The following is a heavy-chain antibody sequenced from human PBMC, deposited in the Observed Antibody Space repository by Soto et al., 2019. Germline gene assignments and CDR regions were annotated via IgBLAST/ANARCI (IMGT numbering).Heavy chain of an antibody. J-gene: IGHJ4*02. Sequence: GGSLRLSCAASGFTFSSYSMNWVRQAPGKGLEWVSSISSSRSNKYYADSVKGRFTISRDNSKNSLYLQMNSLRAEDTAVYYCARDGVAADTLFDSWGQGTLVTVSS. CDR1: GFTFSSYS. D-gene: IGHD6-13*01. V-gene: IGHV3-21*01. CDR2: ISSSRSNK. CDR3: ARDGVAADTLFDS.